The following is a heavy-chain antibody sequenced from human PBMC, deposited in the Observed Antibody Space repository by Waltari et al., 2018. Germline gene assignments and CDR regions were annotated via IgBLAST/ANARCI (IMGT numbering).Heavy chain of an antibody. CDR3: ARDQAIVVVIATLDY. D-gene: IGHD2-21*01. J-gene: IGHJ4*02. Sequence: QVQLVESGGGVVQPGRSLRLSCAASGFTFSSYAMHWVRQAPGKGLEWVAVISYDGSNKYYADSVKGRFTISRDNSKNTLYLQMNSLRAEDTAVYYCARDQAIVVVIATLDYWGQGTLVTVSS. V-gene: IGHV3-30-3*01. CDR1: GFTFSSYA. CDR2: ISYDGSNK.